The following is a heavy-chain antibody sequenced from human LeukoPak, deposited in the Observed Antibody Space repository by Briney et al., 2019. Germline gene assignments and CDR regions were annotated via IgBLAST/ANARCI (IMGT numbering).Heavy chain of an antibody. J-gene: IGHJ4*02. CDR2: IYRSGST. Sequence: PSETLSLTCAVSGGSINSGSYGWSWIRQPPGKGLEWIGYIYRSGSTLYNPSLKSRVSITIDKSKNQFSLKLNSVTAADTAFYFCASGGGFYGSGTTHFDYWGQGALVTVSS. V-gene: IGHV4-30-2*01. CDR3: ASGGGFYGSGTTHFDY. D-gene: IGHD3-10*01. CDR1: GGSINSGSYG.